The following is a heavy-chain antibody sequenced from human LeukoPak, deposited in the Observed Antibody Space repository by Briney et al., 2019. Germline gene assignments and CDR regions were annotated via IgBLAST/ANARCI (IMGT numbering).Heavy chain of an antibody. J-gene: IGHJ5*02. CDR2: IDPGDSDT. D-gene: IGHD3-10*01. CDR1: GYSFTSYW. V-gene: IGHV5-51*01. CDR3: ARHDWSGSPWFDP. Sequence: GESLKISCKGSGYSFTSYWIGWVRQMPGKGLEWMGIIDPGDSDTRYSPSFQGQVTISADTPISTAYLQWSSLKASDTAMYYCARHDWSGSPWFDPWGQGTLVTVSS.